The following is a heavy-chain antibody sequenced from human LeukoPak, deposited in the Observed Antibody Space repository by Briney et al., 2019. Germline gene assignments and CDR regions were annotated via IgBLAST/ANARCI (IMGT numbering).Heavy chain of an antibody. CDR1: GGSISSGGYF. Sequence: KPSQTLSLTCTVSGGSISSGGYFWSWIRQHPGKGLEWIGYIYYSGSTYYNPSLKSRVTISVDTSKNQFSLKLGSVTAADTAVYYCARDQSGYSPSRPFDIWGQGTMVTVSS. D-gene: IGHD5-12*01. V-gene: IGHV4-31*03. J-gene: IGHJ3*02. CDR2: IYYSGST. CDR3: ARDQSGYSPSRPFDI.